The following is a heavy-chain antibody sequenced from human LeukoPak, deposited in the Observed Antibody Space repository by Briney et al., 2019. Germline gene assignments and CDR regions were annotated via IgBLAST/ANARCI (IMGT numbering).Heavy chain of an antibody. CDR3: ARDGCSSTSCHGGEWFDP. D-gene: IGHD2-2*01. J-gene: IGHJ5*02. V-gene: IGHV1-2*02. CDR1: GGTFSSYA. CDR2: INPNSGGT. Sequence: VASVKVSCKASGGTFSSYAISWVRQAPGQGLEWMGWINPNSGGTNYAQKFQGRVTMTRDTSISTAYMELSRLRSDDTAVYYCARDGCSSTSCHGGEWFDPWGQGTLVTVSS.